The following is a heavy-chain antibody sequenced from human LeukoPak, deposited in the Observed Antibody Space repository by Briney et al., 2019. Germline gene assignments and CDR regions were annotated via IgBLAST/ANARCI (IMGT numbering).Heavy chain of an antibody. V-gene: IGHV3-21*01. J-gene: IGHJ4*02. D-gene: IGHD1-26*01. Sequence: PGGSLRLSCAASGFTFSSYSMNWVRQAPGKGLEWVSSISSSSSYIYYADSVKGRFTISRDNAKNSLYLQMNSLRAEDTAVYYCARSGGSWDGCYFDYWGQGTLVTVSS. CDR1: GFTFSSYS. CDR2: ISSSSSYI. CDR3: ARSGGSWDGCYFDY.